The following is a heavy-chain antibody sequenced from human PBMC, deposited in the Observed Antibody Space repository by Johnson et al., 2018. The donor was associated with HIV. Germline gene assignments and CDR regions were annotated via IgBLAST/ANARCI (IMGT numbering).Heavy chain of an antibody. J-gene: IGHJ3*02. V-gene: IGHV3-74*01. D-gene: IGHD1-26*01. CDR3: ARRGWELWTTQNAFDI. CDR2: INSDGSST. CDR1: GFTFRTYW. Sequence: VQLVESGGGLVEPGGSLRLSCAASGFTFRTYWMHWVRQAPGKGLVWVSRINSDGSSTSYADSVKGRFTISSDNATNSLFLQMNSLRAEDTALYYCARRGWELWTTQNAFDIWGQGTMVTVSS.